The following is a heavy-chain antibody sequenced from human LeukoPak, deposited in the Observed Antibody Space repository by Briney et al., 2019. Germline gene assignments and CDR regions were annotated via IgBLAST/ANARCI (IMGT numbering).Heavy chain of an antibody. Sequence: PGGSLRLSCAASGFTFSSYAMHWVRQAPGKGLEWVAVISYDGSNKYYADSVKGRFTISRDNSKNTLYLQMNSLRAEDTAVYYCARDQSFYYDRGPIDYWGQGTLVTVSS. V-gene: IGHV3-30-3*01. CDR1: GFTFSSYA. CDR2: ISYDGSNK. J-gene: IGHJ4*02. CDR3: ARDQSFYYDRGPIDY. D-gene: IGHD3-22*01.